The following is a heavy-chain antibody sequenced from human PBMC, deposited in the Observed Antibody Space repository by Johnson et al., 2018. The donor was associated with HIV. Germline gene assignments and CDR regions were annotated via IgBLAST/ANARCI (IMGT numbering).Heavy chain of an antibody. V-gene: IGHV3-30*03. D-gene: IGHD2-8*01. Sequence: QVQLVESGGGLVKPGGSLRLSCVVSGFTFSSYGIHWVRQAPGKGLEWVAFISYDGNNKYYADSMKGRFTISRENAKNSLYLQMNSLRAGDTAVYYCARANRYYDAFDIWGQGTMVTVSS. CDR2: ISYDGNNK. J-gene: IGHJ3*02. CDR3: ARANRYYDAFDI. CDR1: GFTFSSYG.